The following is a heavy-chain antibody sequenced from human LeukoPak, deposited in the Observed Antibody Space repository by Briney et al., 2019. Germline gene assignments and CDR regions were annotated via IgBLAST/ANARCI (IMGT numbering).Heavy chain of an antibody. CDR2: INHSGST. Sequence: SETLSLTCAVYGGSFSGYYWSWIRQPPGKGLEWIGEINHSGSTNYNPSLKSRVTISVDTSKNQFSLKLSSVTAADTAVYYRARGPRMDVWGQGTTVTVSS. V-gene: IGHV4-34*01. CDR3: ARGPRMDV. CDR1: GGSFSGYY. J-gene: IGHJ6*02.